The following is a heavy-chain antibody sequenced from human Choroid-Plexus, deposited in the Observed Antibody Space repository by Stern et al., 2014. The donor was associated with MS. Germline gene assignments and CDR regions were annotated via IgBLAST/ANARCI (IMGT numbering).Heavy chain of an antibody. D-gene: IGHD2-2*01. V-gene: IGHV4-34*01. J-gene: IGHJ6*02. CDR2: IHRSGAP. CDR3: VRERCINTRCYGGRFGYYYYGMDV. Sequence: QAQLQQWGAGLLKPSETLSLTCAVYGGSLSGYYWSWIRQSPGKGLEWIGEIHRSGAPPYNLSLKSRITITGDRSKKHLSMNLSAVTAADTAIYYCVRERCINTRCYGGRFGYYYYGMDVWGQGTTVTVSS. CDR1: GGSLSGYY.